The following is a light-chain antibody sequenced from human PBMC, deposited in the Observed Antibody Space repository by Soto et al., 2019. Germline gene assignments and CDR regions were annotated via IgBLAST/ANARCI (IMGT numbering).Light chain of an antibody. J-gene: IGKJ5*01. Sequence: IHLTQSPSSLSACVGDRVRITCQASRGISSYLAWYQQKPGKPPKLLVYSASTLQSGVPSRFSGSGSGPDFTLTISSLQPEDSATYFCQQLNSYPQTFGQGTRLEIK. V-gene: IGKV1-9*01. CDR3: QQLNSYPQT. CDR2: SAS. CDR1: RGISSY.